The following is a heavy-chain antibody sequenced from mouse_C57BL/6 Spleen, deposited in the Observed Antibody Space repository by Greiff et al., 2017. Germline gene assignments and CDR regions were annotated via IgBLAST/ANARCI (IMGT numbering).Heavy chain of an antibody. CDR1: GFNIKDYY. J-gene: IGHJ3*01. CDR3: TTDPQPYGYDAFAY. Sequence: VQLQQSGAELVRPGASVKLSCTASGFNIKDYYMHWVKQRPEQGLEWIGRIDPEDGDTEYAPKFQGKATMTADASSNTAYLQLSSLTSEDTAVYYYTTDPQPYGYDAFAYWGQGTLVTVSA. V-gene: IGHV14-1*01. D-gene: IGHD2-2*01. CDR2: IDPEDGDT.